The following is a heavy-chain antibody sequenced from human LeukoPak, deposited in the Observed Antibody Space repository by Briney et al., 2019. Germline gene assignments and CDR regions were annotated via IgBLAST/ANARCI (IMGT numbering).Heavy chain of an antibody. CDR3: ARGTTVVTLRVLDY. V-gene: IGHV3-23*01. CDR1: GFSFISHA. J-gene: IGHJ4*02. CDR2: ISGSGGST. Sequence: GGSLRLSCAASGFSFISHAMSWVRQAPGKGLEWVSAISGSGGSTYYADSVKGRFTISRDNSKNTLYLQMNSLRAEDTAVYYCARGTTVVTLRVLDYWGQGTLVTVSS. D-gene: IGHD4-23*01.